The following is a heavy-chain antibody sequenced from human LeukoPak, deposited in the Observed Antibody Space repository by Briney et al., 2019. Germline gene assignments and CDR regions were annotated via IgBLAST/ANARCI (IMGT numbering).Heavy chain of an antibody. CDR3: ARDLSY. Sequence: NPSETLSLTCTVSGGSISSHYWSWIRQPPGKGLEWIGYIYYSGSTSYNPSLKSRVTISVDTSKNQFSLKLSSVTAADTAVYYCARDLSYWGQGTLVTVSS. CDR1: GGSISSHY. CDR2: IYYSGST. J-gene: IGHJ4*02. V-gene: IGHV4-59*11.